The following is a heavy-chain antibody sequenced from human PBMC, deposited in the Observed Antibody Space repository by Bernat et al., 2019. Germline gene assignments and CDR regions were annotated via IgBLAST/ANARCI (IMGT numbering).Heavy chain of an antibody. CDR2: INYSGNT. CDR3: ARHGGYVLLHEYFQN. V-gene: IGHV4-39*01. CDR1: GGSVSSSTYY. Sequence: QLQLQESGPGLVKPSETLSLTCTVSGGSVSSSTYYWGWIRQTPGKGLEWIGTINYSGNTYYNPPLKSRVTISVDTSKNQFSLRLSSVTAADTAVYYCARHGGYVLLHEYFQNWGQGTLVTVSS. J-gene: IGHJ1*01. D-gene: IGHD6-19*01.